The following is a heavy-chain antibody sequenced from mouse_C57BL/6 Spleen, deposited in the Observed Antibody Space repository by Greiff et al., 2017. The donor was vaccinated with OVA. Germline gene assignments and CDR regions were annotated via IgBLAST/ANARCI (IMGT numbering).Heavy chain of an antibody. CDR3: TVSDMDY. Sequence: EVQLHQSGAELVRPGASVKLSCTASGFNIKDDYMHWVKQRPEQGLEWIGWIDPENGDTEYASKFQGKATITADTSSNTAYLQLSSLTAEDTAVYYCTVSDMDYWGQGTSVTVSS. J-gene: IGHJ4*01. CDR1: GFNIKDDY. V-gene: IGHV14-4*01. CDR2: IDPENGDT.